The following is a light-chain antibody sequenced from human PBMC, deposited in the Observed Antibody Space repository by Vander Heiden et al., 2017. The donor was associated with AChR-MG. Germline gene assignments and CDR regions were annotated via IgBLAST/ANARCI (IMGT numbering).Light chain of an antibody. J-gene: IGKJ3*01. CDR3: QQYDNWPLT. V-gene: IGKV3-15*01. CDR1: QGVSNN. CDR2: GAS. Sequence: IVMTHFLATLFVPPGERATLSGRASQGVSNNLAWYQQKPGQLPRLLIYGASTRATGIPASFSGSGSGTEFTLTISSLQSEDFAVYSCQQYDNWPLTFGPGAKVDIK.